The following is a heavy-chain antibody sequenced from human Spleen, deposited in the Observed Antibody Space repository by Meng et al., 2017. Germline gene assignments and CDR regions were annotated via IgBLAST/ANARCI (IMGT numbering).Heavy chain of an antibody. D-gene: IGHD5-18*01. CDR1: GFTFSSLG. CDR3: TGNSHIYGFDY. V-gene: IGHV3-33*01. Sequence: QVHLVESGGGVVQPGRSLRLSCAASGFTFSSLGMHWVRQAPGKGLEWVAVIWSDGDTKYYADSVKDRFTISRDNSKNTLHLQMNSLIAEDTAVYYCTGNSHIYGFDYWGPGTLVTVSS. J-gene: IGHJ4*02. CDR2: IWSDGDTK.